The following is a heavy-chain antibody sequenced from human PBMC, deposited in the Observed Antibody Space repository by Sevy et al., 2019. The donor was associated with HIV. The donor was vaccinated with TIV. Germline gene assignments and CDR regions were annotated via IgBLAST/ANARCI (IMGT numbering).Heavy chain of an antibody. Sequence: GGSLRLSCAASGFTFSSYGMHWVRQAPGKGLEWVAVISYDGSNKYYADPVKGRFTISRENSKNTLYLQMNSLRAEDTAVYYCAKDGVEYCSGGSCYDYYYYYGMDVWGQGTTVTVSS. V-gene: IGHV3-30*18. J-gene: IGHJ6*02. CDR3: AKDGVEYCSGGSCYDYYYYYGMDV. CDR2: ISYDGSNK. D-gene: IGHD2-15*01. CDR1: GFTFSSYG.